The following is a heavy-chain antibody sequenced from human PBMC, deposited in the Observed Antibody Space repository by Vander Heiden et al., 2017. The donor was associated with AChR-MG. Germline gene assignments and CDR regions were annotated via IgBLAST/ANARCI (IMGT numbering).Heavy chain of an antibody. V-gene: IGHV4-34*01. CDR1: GGSFSGYY. Sequence: QVQLQQWGAGLLKPSETLSLTCGVSGGSFSGYYWSWIRHPPGEGLEWIGEINHSGSNNYNPYLKSRVTISVDTSKNQFSLKLSSVTAADTAVYYCARTLGGRRAFDIWGQGTMVTVSS. J-gene: IGHJ3*02. D-gene: IGHD3-16*01. CDR3: ARTLGGRRAFDI. CDR2: INHSGSN.